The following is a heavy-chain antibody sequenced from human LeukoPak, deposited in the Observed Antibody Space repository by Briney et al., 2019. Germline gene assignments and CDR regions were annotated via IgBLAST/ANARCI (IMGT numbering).Heavy chain of an antibody. J-gene: IGHJ4*02. Sequence: PGGSLRLSCAASGFTFSSYSMNWVRQAPGKGLEWVSYISSSSSTIYYADSVKGRFTISRDNAKNSLYLQMNSLRAEDTAVYYCARDRGPYGGNSEDFDYWGREPWSPSPQ. V-gene: IGHV3-48*01. D-gene: IGHD4-23*01. CDR3: ARDRGPYGGNSEDFDY. CDR1: GFTFSSYS. CDR2: ISSSSSTI.